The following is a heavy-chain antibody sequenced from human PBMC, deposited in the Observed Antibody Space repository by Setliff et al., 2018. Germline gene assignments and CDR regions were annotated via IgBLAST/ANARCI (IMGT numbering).Heavy chain of an antibody. CDR1: GFTFSSYA. CDR3: VNARMVTTWGRAY. D-gene: IGHD4-17*01. CDR2: ISGSGRTT. V-gene: IGHV3-23*01. J-gene: IGHJ4*02. Sequence: LRLSCSASGFTFSSYAMTWVSQAPGKGLEWVSSISGSGRTTYYAASVKGRLTISRDNSRNTLFLQMNSLRADDTAVYFCVNARMVTTWGRAYWGQGTLVTVSS.